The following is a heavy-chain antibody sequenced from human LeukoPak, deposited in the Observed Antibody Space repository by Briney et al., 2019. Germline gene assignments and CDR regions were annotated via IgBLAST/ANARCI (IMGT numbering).Heavy chain of an antibody. CDR2: IYYSGST. CDR3: ARDGSDSSGHYFDY. D-gene: IGHD3-22*01. J-gene: IGHJ4*02. Sequence: SQTLSLTCTVSGGSISSVDYYWSWIRQPPGKGLEWIGYIYYSGSTYYNPSLKSRVTISVDTSKNQFSLKLSSVTAADTAVYYCARDGSDSSGHYFDYWGQGTLVTVSS. CDR1: GGSISSVDYY. V-gene: IGHV4-30-4*01.